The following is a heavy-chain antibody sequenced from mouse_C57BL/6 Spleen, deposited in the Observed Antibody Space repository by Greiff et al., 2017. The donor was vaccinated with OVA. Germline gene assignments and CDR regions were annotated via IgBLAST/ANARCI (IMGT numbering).Heavy chain of an antibody. V-gene: IGHV3-6*01. D-gene: IGHD4-1*01. CDR2: ISYDGSN. CDR3: ARSPNWDDFAY. CDR1: GYSITSGYY. Sequence: EVQLVESGPGLVKPSQSLSLTCSVTGYSITSGYYWNWIRQFPGNKLEWMGYISYDGSNNYNPSLKNRISITRDTSKNQFFLKLNSVTTEDTATYYCARSPNWDDFAYWGQGTLVTVSA. J-gene: IGHJ3*01.